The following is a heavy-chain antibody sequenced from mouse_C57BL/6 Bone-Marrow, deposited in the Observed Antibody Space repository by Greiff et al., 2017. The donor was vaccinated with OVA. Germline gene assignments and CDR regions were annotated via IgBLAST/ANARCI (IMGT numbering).Heavy chain of an antibody. CDR1: GYAFTNYL. CDR2: INPGSGGT. J-gene: IGHJ1*03. Sequence: QVQLKQSGAELVRPGTSVKVSCKASGYAFTNYLIEWVKQRPGQGLEWIGVINPGSGGTNYNEKFKGKATLTADKSSSTAYMQLSSLTSEDSAVYFCARITTVVARYFDVWGTGTTVTVSS. V-gene: IGHV1-54*01. D-gene: IGHD1-1*01. CDR3: ARITTVVARYFDV.